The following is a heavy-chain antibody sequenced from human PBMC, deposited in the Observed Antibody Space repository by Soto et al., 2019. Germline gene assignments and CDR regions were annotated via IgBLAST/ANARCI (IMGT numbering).Heavy chain of an antibody. J-gene: IGHJ6*02. CDR3: ARAAGYCSGGSCSSTPYYYGMVV. V-gene: IGHV1-69*13. CDR2: IIPRSGTS. Sequence: SVKVSCKASGDTFSTYTITWVRQAPGQGLEWMGGIIPRSGTSNYAQKFQGRVTITADESTSTAYMELSSLRSEDTAVYYCARAAGYCSGGSCSSTPYYYGMVVWG. CDR1: GDTFSTYT. D-gene: IGHD2-15*01.